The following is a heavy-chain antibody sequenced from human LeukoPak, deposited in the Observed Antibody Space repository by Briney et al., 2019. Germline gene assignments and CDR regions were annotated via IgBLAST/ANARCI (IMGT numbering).Heavy chain of an antibody. J-gene: IGHJ6*03. CDR1: GFTFSSYA. CDR2: ISYDGSNK. CDR3: AREYSSSWYYYYYYYMDV. D-gene: IGHD6-13*01. Sequence: PGGSLSLSCAASGFTFSSYAMHWVRQAPGKGLEWVAVISYDGSNKYYADSVKGRFTISRDNSKNTLYLQMNSLRAEDTAVYYCAREYSSSWYYYYYYYMDVWGKGTTVTVSS. V-gene: IGHV3-30*04.